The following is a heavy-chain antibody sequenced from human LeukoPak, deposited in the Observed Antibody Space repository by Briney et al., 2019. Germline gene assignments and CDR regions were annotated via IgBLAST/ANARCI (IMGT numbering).Heavy chain of an antibody. J-gene: IGHJ4*02. V-gene: IGHV1-8*01. Sequence: ASVKVSCKASGYTFTSYDINWVRQATGQGLEWMGWMNPNSGNTGYAQKFQGRVTMTRNTSISTAYMELSSLRSEDTAVYYCARVGIGYYDLWSGYPHTLDYWGQGTLVTVSS. D-gene: IGHD3-3*01. CDR3: ARVGIGYYDLWSGYPHTLDY. CDR1: GYTFTSYD. CDR2: MNPNSGNT.